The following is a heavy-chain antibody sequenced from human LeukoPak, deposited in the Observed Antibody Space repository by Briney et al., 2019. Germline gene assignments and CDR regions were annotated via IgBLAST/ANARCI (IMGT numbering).Heavy chain of an antibody. D-gene: IGHD3/OR15-3a*01. CDR2: ISSNTWTT. CDR3: ARDFGRPIWTGYWDY. Sequence: GGSLRLSCEVSGFTFSTYGMAWVRQAPGKGLEWISYISSNTWTTTYADSVRGRFTISRDKSKNTLYLQMNSLRAEDTALYYCARDFGRPIWTGYWDYWGQGTLVTVSA. J-gene: IGHJ4*02. V-gene: IGHV3-48*01. CDR1: GFTFSTYG.